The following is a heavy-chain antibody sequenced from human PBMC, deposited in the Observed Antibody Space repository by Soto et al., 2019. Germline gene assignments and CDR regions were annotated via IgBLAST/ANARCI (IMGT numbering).Heavy chain of an antibody. Sequence: QVQLEQSGAEVKKPGASVKVSCKASGYIFTAYSMHWVRRAPGQGLQWMGVVNPSGGSTNYAQKFQGRITLTRDTSRNPFYMDLSSLTSEDTAVYYCAREGNCSDGICYSEYFQRWGQGTLVTVSS. CDR2: VNPSGGST. CDR1: GYIFTAYS. CDR3: AREGNCSDGICYSEYFQR. V-gene: IGHV1-46*01. D-gene: IGHD2-15*01. J-gene: IGHJ1*01.